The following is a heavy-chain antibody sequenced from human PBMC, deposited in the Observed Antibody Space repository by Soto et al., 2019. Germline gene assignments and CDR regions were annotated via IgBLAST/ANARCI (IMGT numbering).Heavy chain of an antibody. J-gene: IGHJ4*02. D-gene: IGHD6-13*01. CDR1: GFTFSNYN. CDR2: ISTTRGTI. CDR3: ARIGATGASDH. V-gene: IGHV3-48*02. Sequence: PGGSLRLSCAAAGFTFSNYNMNWVRQAPGKGLEWLSYISTTRGTIYYADSVKGRFTISRDNAGNSLYLRINSLRDEDTAVYYCARIGATGASDHWGQGTLVTVSS.